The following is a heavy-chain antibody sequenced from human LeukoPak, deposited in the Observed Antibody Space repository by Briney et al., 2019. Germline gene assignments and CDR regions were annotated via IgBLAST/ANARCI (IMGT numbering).Heavy chain of an antibody. CDR2: INHIGST. D-gene: IGHD3-22*01. CDR1: GGSFSGYY. J-gene: IGHJ3*02. Sequence: PSETLSLTCAVYGGSFSGYYWTWIRQPPGKGLEWIGEINHIGSTSYNPSLKSRVTISVETSKNHFSLRLSSVTAADTAVYYCARELGYYYDSSGYSKSHDAFDIWGQGTMVTVSS. V-gene: IGHV4-34*01. CDR3: ARELGYYYDSSGYSKSHDAFDI.